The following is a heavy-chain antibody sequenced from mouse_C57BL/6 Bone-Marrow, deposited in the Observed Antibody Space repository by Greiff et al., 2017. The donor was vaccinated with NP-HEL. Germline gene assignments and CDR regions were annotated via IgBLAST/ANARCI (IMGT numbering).Heavy chain of an antibody. Sequence: QVQLQQSGAELVRPGTSVKVSCKASGYAFTNYLIEWVKQRPGQGLEWIGVINPGSGGTNYNQKFKGKATLTVDKSSSTAYMQLSSLTSEDSAVYYCAIPGGDIDYWGQGTTLTVSS. D-gene: IGHD3-3*01. V-gene: IGHV1-54*01. J-gene: IGHJ2*01. CDR3: AIPGGDIDY. CDR1: GYAFTNYL. CDR2: INPGSGGT.